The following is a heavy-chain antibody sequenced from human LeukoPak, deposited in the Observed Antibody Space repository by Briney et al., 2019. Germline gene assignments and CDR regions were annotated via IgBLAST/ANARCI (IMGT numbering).Heavy chain of an antibody. J-gene: IGHJ5*02. CDR1: GDSVLSNSVT. CDR2: TYYRSTWYN. D-gene: IGHD2-2*01. V-gene: IGHV6-1*01. CDR3: ARRLTQYDCFDP. Sequence: SQTLSLTCAISGDSVLSNSVTRNWIRQSPSRGLEWLGRTYYRSTWYNDYAVSVRGRITVNPDTSKNQFSLHLNSVTPEDTAVYYCARRLTQYDCFDPWGQGILVTVSS.